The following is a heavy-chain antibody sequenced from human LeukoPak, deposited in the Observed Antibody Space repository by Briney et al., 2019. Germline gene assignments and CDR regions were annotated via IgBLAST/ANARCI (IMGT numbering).Heavy chain of an antibody. CDR2: IYTSGST. J-gene: IGHJ4*02. V-gene: IGHV4-4*07. CDR3: ARDYYDSSGYYFHFDY. D-gene: IGHD3-22*01. Sequence: PSETLSLTCTVSGGSISSYYWSWIRQPAGKGLEWIGRIYTSGSTNYNPSLKSRVTMSVDTSKNQFSLELSSVTAADTAVYYCARDYYDSSGYYFHFDYWGQGTLVTVSS. CDR1: GGSISSYY.